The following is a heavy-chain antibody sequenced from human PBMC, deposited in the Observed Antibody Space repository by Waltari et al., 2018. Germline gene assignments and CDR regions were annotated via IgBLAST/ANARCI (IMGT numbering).Heavy chain of an antibody. Sequence: QVQPQESGPGLVKPSGTLSLTCSVSGYSISSDFYWGWIRQPPGKGLEGIATVYHRESTYYNPSLMSRLNLSVDTSNNQFSLNLRSVTAADTAVYYCAGLRGFNYAFEPWGRGALVTVSS. CDR2: VYHREST. V-gene: IGHV4-38-2*02. D-gene: IGHD5-18*01. CDR3: AGLRGFNYAFEP. J-gene: IGHJ5*02. CDR1: GYSISSDFY.